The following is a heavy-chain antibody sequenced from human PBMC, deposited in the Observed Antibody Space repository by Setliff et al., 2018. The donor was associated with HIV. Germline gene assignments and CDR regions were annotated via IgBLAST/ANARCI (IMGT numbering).Heavy chain of an antibody. CDR2: ITHSGRT. CDR3: ARDVLDLVISVYGF. Sequence: SETLSLTCAVYGGSFSDYYWTWIRQPPGKGLEWIGEITHSGRTNFRPSLRSRVTMSRDTSKNQFSLKLSSVTAADTAVYYCARDVLDLVISVYGFWGQGIPVTVSS. J-gene: IGHJ4*02. CDR1: GGSFSDYY. V-gene: IGHV4-34*01. D-gene: IGHD3-22*01.